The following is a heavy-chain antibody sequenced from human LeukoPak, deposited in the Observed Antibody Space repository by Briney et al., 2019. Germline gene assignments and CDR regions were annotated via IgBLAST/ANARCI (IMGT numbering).Heavy chain of an antibody. D-gene: IGHD6-19*01. CDR3: ASQYSSGWNDY. CDR1: GGSFSGYY. V-gene: IGHV4-34*01. J-gene: IGHJ4*02. CDR2: INHSGST. Sequence: SETLSLTCAVYGGSFSGYYWSWIRQPPGKGLEWIGEINHSGSTNYNPSLKSRVTISVDTSKNQLSLKLSSVTAADTAVYYCASQYSSGWNDYWGQGTLVTVSS.